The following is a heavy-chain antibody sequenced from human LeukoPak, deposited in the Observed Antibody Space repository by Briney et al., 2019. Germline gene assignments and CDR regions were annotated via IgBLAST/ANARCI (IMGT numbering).Heavy chain of an antibody. J-gene: IGHJ4*02. Sequence: SETLSLTCTVSGGSISSGAYYWAWIRQPPGKGLEWIGDIYHSGSDYSNPSLKSRVTISVDTSKNQFSLKLSSVTAADTAVYYCARRLELSGYDYTFDYWGQGTLVTVSS. D-gene: IGHD3-22*01. CDR3: ARRLELSGYDYTFDY. CDR1: GGSISSGAYY. V-gene: IGHV4-39*01. CDR2: IYHSGSD.